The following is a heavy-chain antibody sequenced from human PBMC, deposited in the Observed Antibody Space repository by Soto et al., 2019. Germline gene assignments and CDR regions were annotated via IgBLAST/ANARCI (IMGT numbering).Heavy chain of an antibody. J-gene: IGHJ6*02. CDR3: ARDIVVVPAAIRHYYYYYGMDV. CDR1: GFTFSSYA. CDR2: ISYDGSNK. V-gene: IGHV3-30-3*01. D-gene: IGHD2-2*02. Sequence: GGSLRLSCAASGFTFSSYAMHWVRQAPGKGLEWVAVISYDGSNKYYADSVKGRFTISRDNSKNTLYLQMNSLRAEDTAVYYCARDIVVVPAAIRHYYYYYGMDVWGQGTTVTVSS.